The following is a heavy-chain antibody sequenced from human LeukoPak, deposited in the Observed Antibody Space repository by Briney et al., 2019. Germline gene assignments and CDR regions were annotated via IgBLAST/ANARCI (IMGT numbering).Heavy chain of an antibody. Sequence: GGSLRLSCAASGFTFSSYAMSWVRQAPGKGLEWVSAISGSGGSTYYADSVKGRFTISRDNSKNTLYLQMNSLRAEDTAVYYCAKGLNYDILTGYYTDYWGQGTLVTVSS. J-gene: IGHJ4*02. CDR3: AKGLNYDILTGYYTDY. V-gene: IGHV3-23*01. D-gene: IGHD3-9*01. CDR1: GFTFSSYA. CDR2: ISGSGGST.